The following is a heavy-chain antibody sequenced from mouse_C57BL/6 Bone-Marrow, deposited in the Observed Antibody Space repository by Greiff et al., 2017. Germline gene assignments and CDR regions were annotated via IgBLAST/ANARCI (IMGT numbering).Heavy chain of an antibody. D-gene: IGHD2-4*01. Sequence: EVQLVESGGGLVQPKGSLKLSCAASGFSFNTYAMNWVRQAPGQGLEWVARIRSKSNNYATYYADSVKVRFTISRDDSESMLYLQMNSLKTEDTAMYYCVRQGDDYDGTTWFAYWGQGTLVTVSA. V-gene: IGHV10-1*01. J-gene: IGHJ3*01. CDR2: IRSKSNNYAT. CDR3: VRQGDDYDGTTWFAY. CDR1: GFSFNTYA.